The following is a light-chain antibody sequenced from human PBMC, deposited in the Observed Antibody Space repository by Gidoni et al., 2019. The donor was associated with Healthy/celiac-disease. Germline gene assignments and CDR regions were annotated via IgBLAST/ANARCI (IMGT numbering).Light chain of an antibody. CDR3: QQYYSTPYT. J-gene: IGKJ2*01. CDR1: QSVLYSSNNKNY. Sequence: DIVLTQSPDSLAVSLGERATINCKSSQSVLYSSNNKNYLAWYQQKPGQPPKLLIYWASTRESVVPYRFSGSGSGTDFTLTISSLQAEDVAVYYCQQYYSTPYTFGQXTKLEIK. V-gene: IGKV4-1*01. CDR2: WAS.